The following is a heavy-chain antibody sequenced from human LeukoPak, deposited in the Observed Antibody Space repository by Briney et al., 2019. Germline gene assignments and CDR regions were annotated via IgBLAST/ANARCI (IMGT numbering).Heavy chain of an antibody. CDR1: GYTFTSYY. J-gene: IGHJ5*02. CDR3: ARVWSTAATGWNWFDP. Sequence: ASVKVSCKASGYTFTSYYMHWVRQAPGQGLEWMGIINPSGGSTSYAQKFQGRVTMTRDTSTSTVYMELSSLRSEDTAVYYCARVWSTAATGWNWFDPWGQGTLVTVSS. V-gene: IGHV1-46*01. CDR2: INPSGGST. D-gene: IGHD6-13*01.